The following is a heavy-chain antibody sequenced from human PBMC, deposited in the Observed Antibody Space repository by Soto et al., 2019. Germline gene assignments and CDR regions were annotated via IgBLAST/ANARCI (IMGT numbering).Heavy chain of an antibody. D-gene: IGHD3-22*01. CDR3: AKYYDSSGCSLGAFDI. Sequence: GGSLRLSCAASGFTFDDYDMHWVRQAPGKGLEWVSGISWNSGSIGYADSVKGRFTISRDNAKNSLYLQMNSLRAEDTALYYCAKYYDSSGCSLGAFDIWGQGTMVTVSS. V-gene: IGHV3-9*01. CDR1: GFTFDDYD. CDR2: ISWNSGSI. J-gene: IGHJ3*02.